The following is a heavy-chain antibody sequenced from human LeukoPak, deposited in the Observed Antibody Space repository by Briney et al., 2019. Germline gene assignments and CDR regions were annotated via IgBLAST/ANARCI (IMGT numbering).Heavy chain of an antibody. CDR3: ARLGSNNWFDP. Sequence: SETLSLTCTVSGGSISSYYFSWIRQPPGKGLEWIGYISYSGRTNYNPSLKSRVTVSVDTSKNQFSLKLSSVTAADTAVYYCARLGSNNWFDPWGQGTLVTVSS. CDR2: ISYSGRT. V-gene: IGHV4-59*01. CDR1: GGSISSYY. J-gene: IGHJ5*02.